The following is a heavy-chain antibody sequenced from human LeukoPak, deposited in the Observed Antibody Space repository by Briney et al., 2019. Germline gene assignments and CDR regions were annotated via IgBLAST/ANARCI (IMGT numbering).Heavy chain of an antibody. J-gene: IGHJ4*02. D-gene: IGHD2/OR15-2a*01. V-gene: IGHV3-23*01. CDR2: ISGGGGST. Sequence: GSLRLSCAASGFTFSSYAMSWVRQAPGKGLEWVSAISGGGGSTYYTDSVKGRFTISRDNSKNTLYLQMNSLRAEDTAIYYCSKDGRSTTPGYWGQGTLVTVSS. CDR1: GFTFSSYA. CDR3: SKDGRSTTPGY.